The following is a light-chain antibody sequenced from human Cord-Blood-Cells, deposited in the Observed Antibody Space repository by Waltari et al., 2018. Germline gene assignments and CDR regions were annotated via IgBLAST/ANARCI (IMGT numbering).Light chain of an antibody. V-gene: IGLV2-23*01. CDR2: EGS. Sequence: QSALTQPASVPGSPGQSITLSCTGTSSDVGSYTLVSWYQQHPGKAPQLMIYEGSKRPSGVSNRFSGSKSGNTASLTISGLQAEDEADYYCCSYAGSSTLVFGGGTKLTVL. CDR3: CSYAGSSTLV. J-gene: IGLJ2*01. CDR1: SSDVGSYTL.